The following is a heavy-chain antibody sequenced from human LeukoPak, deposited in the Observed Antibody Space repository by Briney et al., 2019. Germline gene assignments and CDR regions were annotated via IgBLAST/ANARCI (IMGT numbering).Heavy chain of an antibody. CDR2: ISYDGSNK. D-gene: IGHD5-18*01. CDR3: AKDSSYSYDSTSDY. V-gene: IGHV3-30*18. CDR1: GFTFSSYG. J-gene: IGHJ4*02. Sequence: PGGSLRLSCAASGFTFSSYGIPRGPQAPGQGLGWVELISYDGSNKYYADSVKGRFTISRDNSKNTLYLQMNSLRAEDTAVYYCAKDSSYSYDSTSDYWGQGTLVTVSS.